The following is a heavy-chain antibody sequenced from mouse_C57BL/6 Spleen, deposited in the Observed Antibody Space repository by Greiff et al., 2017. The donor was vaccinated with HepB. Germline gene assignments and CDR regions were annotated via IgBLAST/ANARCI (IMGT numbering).Heavy chain of an antibody. J-gene: IGHJ4*01. Sequence: QVQLQQSGPGLVAPSQSLSITCTVSGFSLISYGVHWVRQPPGKGLEWLVVIWSDGSTTYNSALKSRLSISKDNSKSQVFLKMNSLQTDDTAMYYCARGDFVRHAMDYWGQGTSVTVSS. CDR2: IWSDGST. D-gene: IGHD2-14*01. V-gene: IGHV2-6*03. CDR1: GFSLISYG. CDR3: ARGDFVRHAMDY.